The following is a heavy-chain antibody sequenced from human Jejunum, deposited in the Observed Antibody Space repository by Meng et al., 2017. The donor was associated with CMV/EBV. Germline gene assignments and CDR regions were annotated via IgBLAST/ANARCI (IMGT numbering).Heavy chain of an antibody. CDR2: IEHDGSNK. V-gene: IGHV3-30*02. CDR3: AKDVGY. Sequence: GETGGGLVKPGGLLRLSCAASGFTLDDDYMNWVRQAPGKGLEWVAFIEHDGSNKYYADSVKGRFTISRDNSKNTLYLQMNSLRVEDTAVYYCAKDVGYWGQGTLVTVSS. CDR1: GFTLDDDY. D-gene: IGHD1-26*01. J-gene: IGHJ4*02.